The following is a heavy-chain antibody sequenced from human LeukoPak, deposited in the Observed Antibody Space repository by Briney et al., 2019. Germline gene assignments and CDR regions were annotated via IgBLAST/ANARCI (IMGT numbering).Heavy chain of an antibody. V-gene: IGHV4-30-2*01. Sequence: SQTLSLTCAVSGGSTSSGGYYWSWIRQPPGKGLEWIGYIYHSGSTYYNPSLKSRVTISVDRSKNQFSLKLSSVTAADTAVYYCARTRYYYDSSGYHYYFDYWGQGTLVTVSS. D-gene: IGHD3-22*01. CDR2: IYHSGST. CDR1: GGSTSSGGYY. J-gene: IGHJ4*02. CDR3: ARTRYYYDSSGYHYYFDY.